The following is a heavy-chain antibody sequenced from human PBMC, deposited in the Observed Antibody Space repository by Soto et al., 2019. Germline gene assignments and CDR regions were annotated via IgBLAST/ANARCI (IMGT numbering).Heavy chain of an antibody. CDR3: AKVSSGAPYEHYFDY. J-gene: IGHJ4*02. Sequence: PGGSLRLSCAASGFTFSTYPMGWVRQAPEKGLEWVSSISGSGESTFYPDSVKGRFTISRDNSKNTLFLQINSLRAEDTAVYYCAKVSSGAPYEHYFDYWGQGTTVTVSS. CDR2: ISGSGEST. D-gene: IGHD2-15*01. CDR1: GFTFSTYP. V-gene: IGHV3-23*01.